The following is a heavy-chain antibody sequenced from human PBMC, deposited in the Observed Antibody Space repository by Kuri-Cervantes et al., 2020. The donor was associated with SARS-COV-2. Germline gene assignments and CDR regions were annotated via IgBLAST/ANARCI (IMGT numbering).Heavy chain of an antibody. CDR1: GFTFSSYA. CDR3: ARERRGSYFDY. J-gene: IGHJ4*02. V-gene: IGHV3-30-3*01. Sequence: GGSLRLSCAASGFTFSSYAMHWVRQAPGKGLEWVAVISYDGSNKYYADSVKGRFTISRDNSKNTLYLQMNSLRAEDTAVYYCARERRGSYFDYWSQGTLVTVSS. D-gene: IGHD3-16*01. CDR2: ISYDGSNK.